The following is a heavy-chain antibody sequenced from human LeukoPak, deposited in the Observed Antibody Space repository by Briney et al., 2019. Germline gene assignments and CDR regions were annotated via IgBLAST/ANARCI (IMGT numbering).Heavy chain of an antibody. CDR3: ARNGGDSGGNFDY. D-gene: IGHD4-23*01. CDR1: GYTFTDYY. J-gene: IGHJ4*02. CDR2: INPKSGDT. Sequence: ASVKVSFKASGYTFTDYYIHWVRQAPGQGLEWMGWINPKSGDTNYAQKFRGRVTLTRDTSISTAYMDLSRLRSDDTAVYYCARNGGDSGGNFDYWGQGPLVTVSS. V-gene: IGHV1-2*02.